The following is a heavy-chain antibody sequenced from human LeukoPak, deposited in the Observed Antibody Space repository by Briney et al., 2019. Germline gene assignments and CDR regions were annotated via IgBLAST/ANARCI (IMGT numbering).Heavy chain of an antibody. J-gene: IGHJ6*03. V-gene: IGHV1-69*05. Sequence: GASVKVSCKASGGTFSSYAIGWVRQAPGQGLEWMGRIIPIFGTANYAQKFQGRVTITTDESTSTAYMELSSLRSEDTAVYYCASGRFGPDYYYYYMDVWGKGTTVTVSS. CDR2: IIPIFGTA. CDR3: ASGRFGPDYYYYYMDV. CDR1: GGTFSSYA. D-gene: IGHD3-10*01.